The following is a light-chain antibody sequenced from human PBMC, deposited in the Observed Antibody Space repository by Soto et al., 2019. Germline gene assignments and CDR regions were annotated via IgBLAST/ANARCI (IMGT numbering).Light chain of an antibody. CDR3: CSYAGSNVL. CDR2: EGR. J-gene: IGLJ2*01. CDR1: SSDVGYYNL. Sequence: QSALTQPASVSGSPGQSITISCTGTSSDVGYYNLVSWHQQHPGKAPKLMIYEGRKRPSGVSNRFSGSKSGNTASLTISGLQADDEADYYCCSYAGSNVLFGGGTKVTVL. V-gene: IGLV2-23*01.